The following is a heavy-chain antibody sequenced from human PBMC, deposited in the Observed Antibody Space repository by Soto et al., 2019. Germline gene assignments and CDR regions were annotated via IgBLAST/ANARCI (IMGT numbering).Heavy chain of an antibody. Sequence: ASVKVSCKASGYTFTSYDINWVRQATGQGLEWMGWMNPNSGNTGYAQKFQGRVTMTRNTSISTAYMELSSLRSEDTAVYYCARGALRYFDWLPNYYYYGMDVWGQGTTVTVSS. D-gene: IGHD3-9*01. V-gene: IGHV1-8*01. CDR1: GYTFTSYD. CDR2: MNPNSGNT. CDR3: ARGALRYFDWLPNYYYYGMDV. J-gene: IGHJ6*02.